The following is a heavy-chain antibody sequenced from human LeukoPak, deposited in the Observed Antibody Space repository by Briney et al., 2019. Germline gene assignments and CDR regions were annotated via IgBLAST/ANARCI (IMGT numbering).Heavy chain of an antibody. V-gene: IGHV1-46*01. J-gene: IGHJ4*02. CDR2: INPSGGST. D-gene: IGHD4-17*01. Sequence: ASVKVSCKASGYTFTSYYMHWVRQAPGQGLEWMGIINPSGGSTSYAQKFQGRVTMTRDTSTSTVYMELSSLRSEDTAVYYCASTPPTVKSPIAGDYWGQGTLVTVSS. CDR3: ASTPPTVKSPIAGDY. CDR1: GYTFTSYY.